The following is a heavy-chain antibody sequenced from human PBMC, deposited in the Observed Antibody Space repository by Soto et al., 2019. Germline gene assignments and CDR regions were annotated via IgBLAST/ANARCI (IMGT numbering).Heavy chain of an antibody. D-gene: IGHD5-12*01. V-gene: IGHV3-53*01. CDR3: VRVLYDSGVVDF. J-gene: IGHJ4*02. Sequence: QLVESGGGLFQAGGSTRLSCLVSGFTVGNFDMAWVRQAPGKGLEWASIIQTGGATYYSDSAQGRFTISSDNSKNTVYLQMNSLRVEDTGVYSCVRVLYDSGVVDFWGQGSLITVS. CDR2: IQTGGAT. CDR1: GFTVGNFD.